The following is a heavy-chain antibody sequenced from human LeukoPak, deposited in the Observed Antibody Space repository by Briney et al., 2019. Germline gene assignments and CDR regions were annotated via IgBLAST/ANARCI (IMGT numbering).Heavy chain of an antibody. CDR3: ARDGKQWLSEIDAFDI. Sequence: GGSLRLSCAASGFTFSSYEMNWVRQAPGKGLEWVSYISSSGSTIYYADSVKGRFTISRDNAKNSLYLQMNSLRAEDTAVHYCARDGKQWLSEIDAFDIWGQGTMVTVSS. CDR2: ISSSGSTI. CDR1: GFTFSSYE. J-gene: IGHJ3*02. D-gene: IGHD6-19*01. V-gene: IGHV3-48*03.